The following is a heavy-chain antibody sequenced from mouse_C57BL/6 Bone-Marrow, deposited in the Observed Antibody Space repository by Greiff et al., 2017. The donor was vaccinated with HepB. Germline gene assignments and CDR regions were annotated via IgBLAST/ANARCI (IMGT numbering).Heavy chain of an antibody. J-gene: IGHJ3*01. CDR1: GFNIKDDY. CDR2: IDPENGDT. CDR3: TTPYYGNYLFAY. Sequence: EVQLQQSGAELVRPGASVKLSCTASGFNIKDDYMHWVKQRPEQGLEWIGWIDPENGDTEYASKFQGKATITADTSSNTAYLQLSSLTSEDTAVYYCTTPYYGNYLFAYWGQGTLVTVSA. D-gene: IGHD2-1*01. V-gene: IGHV14-4*01.